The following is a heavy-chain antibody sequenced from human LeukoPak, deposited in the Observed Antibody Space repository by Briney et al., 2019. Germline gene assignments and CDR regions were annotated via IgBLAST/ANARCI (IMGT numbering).Heavy chain of an antibody. Sequence: GGSLRLSCAASGFTFSSYAMSWVRQAPGKGLEWVSAISGSGGSTYYADSVKGRFTISRDNSKNTLYLRMNSLRAEDTAVYYCAKSPDFWSAYGMDVWGQGTTVTVSS. V-gene: IGHV3-23*01. CDR1: GFTFSSYA. J-gene: IGHJ6*02. CDR3: AKSPDFWSAYGMDV. D-gene: IGHD3-3*01. CDR2: ISGSGGST.